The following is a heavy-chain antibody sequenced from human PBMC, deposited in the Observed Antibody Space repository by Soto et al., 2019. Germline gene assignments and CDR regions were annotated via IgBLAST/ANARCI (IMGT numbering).Heavy chain of an antibody. CDR3: AKDVEEEAHRPLYYFDY. D-gene: IGHD1-1*01. CDR2: ISYDGSNK. J-gene: IGHJ4*02. Sequence: QVQLVESGGGVVQPGRSLRLSCAASGFTFSSYGMHWVRQAPGKGLEWVAVISYDGSNKYYADSVKGRFTISRDNSKNTLYLQMNSLRAEDTAVYYCAKDVEEEAHRPLYYFDYWGQGTLVTVSS. V-gene: IGHV3-30*18. CDR1: GFTFSSYG.